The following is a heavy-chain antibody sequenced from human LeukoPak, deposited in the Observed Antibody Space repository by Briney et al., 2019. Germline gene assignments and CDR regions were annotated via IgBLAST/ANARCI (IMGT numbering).Heavy chain of an antibody. V-gene: IGHV3-30*18. CDR1: GFSFSYYG. CDR2: ISYDGTNK. J-gene: IGHJ4*02. Sequence: GGSLRLSCSASGFSFSYYGFHWVRQAPGKGLEWVALISYDGTNKYYADSVKGRFTISRNNSKNTLFLQMNSLRAEDTAVYYCAKSPGIGTYGDRSTAVDYWGQGTLVTVSS. D-gene: IGHD4-17*01. CDR3: AKSPGIGTYGDRSTAVDY.